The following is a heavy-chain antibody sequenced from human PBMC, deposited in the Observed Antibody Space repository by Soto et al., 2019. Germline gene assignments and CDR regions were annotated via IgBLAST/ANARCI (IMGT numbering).Heavy chain of an antibody. Sequence: GASVKVSCKASGGTFSSYAISWVRQAPGQGLEWMGGIIPIFGTANYAQKFQGRVTITADESTSTAYMELSSLRPEDTAVYYCARGPLVVAAGNYYYGMDVWGQGTTVTVSS. J-gene: IGHJ6*02. V-gene: IGHV1-69*13. CDR2: IIPIFGTA. D-gene: IGHD2-2*01. CDR3: ARGPLVVAAGNYYYGMDV. CDR1: GGTFSSYA.